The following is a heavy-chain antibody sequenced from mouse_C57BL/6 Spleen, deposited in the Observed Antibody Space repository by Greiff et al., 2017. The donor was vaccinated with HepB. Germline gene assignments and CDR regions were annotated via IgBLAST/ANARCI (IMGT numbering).Heavy chain of an antibody. CDR1: GYAFTNYL. J-gene: IGHJ2*01. CDR2: INPGSGGT. CDR3: ARGSVYFDY. Sequence: VQLVESGAELVRPGTSVKVSCKASGYAFTNYLIEWVKQRPGQGLEWIGVINPGSGGTNYNEKFKGKATLTADKSSSTAYMQLSSLTSEDSAVYFCARGSVYFDYWGQGTTLTVSS. V-gene: IGHV1-54*01. D-gene: IGHD3-2*02.